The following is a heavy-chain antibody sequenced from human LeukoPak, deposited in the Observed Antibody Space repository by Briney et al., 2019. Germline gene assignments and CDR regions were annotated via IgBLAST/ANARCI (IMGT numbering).Heavy chain of an antibody. Sequence: PSETLSLTCTVSGGSISSSSYYWGWIRQPPGKGLEWIGSIYYSGSTYYNPSLKSRVTISVDTSKNQFSLKLSSVTAADTAVYYCARNNYYDSSGYPVEALYYFDYWGQGTLVTVSS. V-gene: IGHV4-39*07. CDR1: GGSISSSSYY. CDR2: IYYSGST. D-gene: IGHD3-22*01. J-gene: IGHJ4*02. CDR3: ARNNYYDSSGYPVEALYYFDY.